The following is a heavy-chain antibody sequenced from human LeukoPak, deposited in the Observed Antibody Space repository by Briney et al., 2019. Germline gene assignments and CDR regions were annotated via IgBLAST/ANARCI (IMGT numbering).Heavy chain of an antibody. J-gene: IGHJ4*02. CDR2: ILYDGSNK. CDR3: ARPDYDSGGYYDY. Sequence: PGGSLRLSCAASGFTFSSYEMNWVRQAPGKGLEWVAVILYDGSNKYYADSVKGRFTISRDSSKNTLFLQMNSLRAEDTAVYYCARPDYDSGGYYDYWGQGTLVTVSS. CDR1: GFTFSSYE. V-gene: IGHV3-33*08. D-gene: IGHD3-22*01.